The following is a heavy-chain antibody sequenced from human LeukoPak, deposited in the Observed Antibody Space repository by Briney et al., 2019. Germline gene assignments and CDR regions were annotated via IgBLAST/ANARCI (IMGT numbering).Heavy chain of an antibody. CDR2: IDHSGST. J-gene: IGHJ6*02. D-gene: IGHD1-20*01. CDR3: ARDGITGTPQGMDV. CDR1: GGSFSGYY. V-gene: IGHV4-34*01. Sequence: KPSETLSLTCAVYGGSFSGYYWSWIRQPPGKGLEWIGEIDHSGSTNYNPSLKSRVTISVDTSKNQFSLKLSSVTAADTAVYYCARDGITGTPQGMDVWGQGTTVTVSS.